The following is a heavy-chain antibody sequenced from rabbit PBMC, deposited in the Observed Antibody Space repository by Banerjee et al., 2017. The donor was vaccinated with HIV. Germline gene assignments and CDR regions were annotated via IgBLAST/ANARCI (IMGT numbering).Heavy chain of an antibody. J-gene: IGHJ4*01. CDR1: GFDFSSSYW. CDR3: ARDGGRSVYTQYYFNL. CDR2: IYTGDGPT. Sequence: QEQLKETGGGLVQPGGSLTLSCKASGFDFSSSYWICWVRQAPGKGPEWIACIYTGDGPTYYASWVNGRFTISRSTSLNTVDLKMTSLTAADTATYFCARDGGRSVYTQYYFNLWGQGTLVTVS. V-gene: IGHV1S47*01. D-gene: IGHD8-1*01.